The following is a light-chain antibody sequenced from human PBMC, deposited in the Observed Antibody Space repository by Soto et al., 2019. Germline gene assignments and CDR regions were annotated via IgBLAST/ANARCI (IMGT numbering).Light chain of an antibody. J-gene: IGKJ4*01. CDR1: QSVTNNY. CDR2: GAS. CDR3: QQYSSLPLT. Sequence: EIVLTQSPGTLSLSPGERGTLSCRASQSVTNNYLAWYQHKPGQAPRLLIHGASSRAIGVPDRFSGSGSATEFTLTISRLEPEDFAVYFCQQYSSLPLTFGGGTKVEIK. V-gene: IGKV3-20*01.